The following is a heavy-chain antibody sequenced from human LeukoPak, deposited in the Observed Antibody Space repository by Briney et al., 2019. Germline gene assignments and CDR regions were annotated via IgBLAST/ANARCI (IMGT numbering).Heavy chain of an antibody. J-gene: IGHJ4*02. Sequence: GGSLRLSCAASGFTFDDYAMHWVRQAPGKGLEWVSGLSWNGATVGYADSVKGRFTISRDNAKNSLYLQMSSLKTEDTALYYCAKDIGIALRGATFENWGQGTLVTVSS. CDR3: AKDIGIALRGATFEN. D-gene: IGHD3-10*01. CDR1: GFTFDDYA. V-gene: IGHV3-9*01. CDR2: LSWNGATV.